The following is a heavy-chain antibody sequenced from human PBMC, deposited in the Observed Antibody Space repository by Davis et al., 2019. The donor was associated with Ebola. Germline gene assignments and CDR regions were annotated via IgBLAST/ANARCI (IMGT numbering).Heavy chain of an antibody. CDR1: GFIVSDNY. V-gene: IGHV3-7*01. CDR3: ARYSRGSGPPQ. CDR2: IKQDGSDK. J-gene: IGHJ4*02. Sequence: GESLKISCARSGFIVSDNYMSWVRQAPGKGLEWVGNIKQDGSDKHYVDSVKGRFTMSRDNAKNSLYLQMDSLRAEDTAVYYCARYSRGSGPPQWGQGTLVTVSS. D-gene: IGHD6-19*01.